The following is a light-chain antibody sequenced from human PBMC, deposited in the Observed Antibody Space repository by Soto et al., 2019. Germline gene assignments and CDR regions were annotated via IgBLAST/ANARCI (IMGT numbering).Light chain of an antibody. CDR3: QQYGSSGT. V-gene: IGKV3-20*01. CDR2: GAS. J-gene: IGKJ1*01. CDR1: QSVSNNY. Sequence: EIVLTQSPGTLSLSPGERATLSCRASQSVSNNYLAWYQQKPGQAPRLLIYGASNRATGIPDRFNGSGSGTDFTLTISRLQPEDFAVYNCQQYGSSGTFGHGTKVEIK.